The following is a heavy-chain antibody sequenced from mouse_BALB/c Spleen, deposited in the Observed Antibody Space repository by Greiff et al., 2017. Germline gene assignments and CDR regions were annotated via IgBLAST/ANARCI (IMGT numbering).Heavy chain of an antibody. CDR2: ISYSGST. CDR3: ARTGYDGYYFDY. CDR1: GDSITSGY. Sequence: EVKLQESGPSLVKPSQTLSLTCSVTGDSITSGYWNWIRKFPGNKLEYMGYISYSGSTYYNPSLKSRISITRDTSKNQYYLQLNSVTTEDTATYYCARTGYDGYYFDYWGQGTTLTVSS. J-gene: IGHJ2*01. V-gene: IGHV3-8*02. D-gene: IGHD2-14*01.